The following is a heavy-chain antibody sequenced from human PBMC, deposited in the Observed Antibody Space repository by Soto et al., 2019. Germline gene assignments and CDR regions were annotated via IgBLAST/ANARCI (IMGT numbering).Heavy chain of an antibody. D-gene: IGHD6-19*01. CDR2: IDSSGEK. CDR1: GLSITDSEMG. J-gene: IGHJ5*02. CDR3: ARRHLAVAVSPWFDP. V-gene: IGHV2-26*01. Sequence: QVTLKESGPVLVKPTETLTLRCTVSGLSITDSEMGVSWIRPPPGQPLEWLAHIDSSGEKSYRTFLKSRLAISKDTSKSQIVLTMTNMDPADTATYYCARRHLAVAVSPWFDPWGQGIPVTVSS.